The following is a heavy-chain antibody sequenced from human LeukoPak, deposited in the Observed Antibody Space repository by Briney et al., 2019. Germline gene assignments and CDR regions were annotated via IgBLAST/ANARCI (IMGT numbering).Heavy chain of an antibody. J-gene: IGHJ4*02. CDR2: INPSGGST. CDR1: GYTFTSYY. Sequence: ASVKVSCKASGYTFTSYYMHWVRQAPGQGLEWMGIINPSGGSTSYAQKFQGRVTMTRDMSTSTVYTELSSLGSEDTAVYYCASLSGDDSSGYGFDYWGQGTLVTVSS. V-gene: IGHV1-46*01. D-gene: IGHD3-22*01. CDR3: ASLSGDDSSGYGFDY.